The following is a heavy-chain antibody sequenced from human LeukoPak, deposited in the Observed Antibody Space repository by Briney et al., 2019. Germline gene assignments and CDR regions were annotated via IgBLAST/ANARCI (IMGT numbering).Heavy chain of an antibody. CDR3: AGRDCSSTSCYDHYYYGMDV. J-gene: IGHJ6*02. CDR2: INHSGST. D-gene: IGHD2-2*01. CDR1: GGSISDYY. V-gene: IGHV4-34*01. Sequence: SETLSLTCTVSGGSISDYYWNWMRQPPGKGLEWIGEINHSGSTNYNPSLKSRVTISVDTSKNQFSLKLSSVTAADTAVYYCAGRDCSSTSCYDHYYYGMDVWGQGTTVTVSS.